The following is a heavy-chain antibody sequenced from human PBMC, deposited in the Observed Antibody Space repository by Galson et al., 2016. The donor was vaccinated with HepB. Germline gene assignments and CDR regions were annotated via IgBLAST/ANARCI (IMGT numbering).Heavy chain of an antibody. V-gene: IGHV4-34*01. Sequence: SETLSLTCAVYGGSFSGYYWSWIRQPPGKGLEWIGEINHSGSPNYNPSLKSRVTISVDTSKNQFSLKLSSVTAADTAAYYCARGLRRVDYWGQGTLVTVSS. J-gene: IGHJ4*02. CDR2: INHSGSP. CDR3: ARGLRRVDY. CDR1: GGSFSGYY.